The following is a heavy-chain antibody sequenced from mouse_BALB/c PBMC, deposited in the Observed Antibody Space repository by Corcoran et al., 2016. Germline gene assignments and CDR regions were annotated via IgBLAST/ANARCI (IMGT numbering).Heavy chain of an antibody. V-gene: IGHV1S136*01. J-gene: IGHJ4*01. D-gene: IGHD2-1*01. CDR1: GYTFTSYV. CDR2: INPYNDGT. CDR3: ASYYDYAMDY. Sequence: EVQLQQSGPELVKPGASVKMSCKASGYTFTSYVMHWVKQKPGQGLEWIGYINPYNDGTKYNEKVKGKATLTSDKSSSTAYMELSSLTSEDSAVYYCASYYDYAMDYWGQGTSVTVSS.